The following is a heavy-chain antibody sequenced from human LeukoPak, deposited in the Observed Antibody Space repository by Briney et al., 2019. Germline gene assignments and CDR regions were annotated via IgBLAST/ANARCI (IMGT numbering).Heavy chain of an antibody. CDR3: AKDRSIGTYYTFDH. Sequence: GGSLRLSCAASGFTFSSYGMSWVRQAPGKGLEWVSSISASGGMTYYADSVKGRFTVSRDNSKNSLYLQMNSLTAADTAVYYCAKDRSIGTYYTFDHWGQGTLVTVSS. D-gene: IGHD1-26*01. V-gene: IGHV3-23*01. CDR2: ISASGGMT. CDR1: GFTFSSYG. J-gene: IGHJ4*02.